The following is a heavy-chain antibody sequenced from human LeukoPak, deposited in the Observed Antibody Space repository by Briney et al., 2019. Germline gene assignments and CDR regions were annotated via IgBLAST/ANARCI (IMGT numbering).Heavy chain of an antibody. J-gene: IGHJ6*04. CDR2: IYHSGST. CDR3: ARSMGSPMDV. Sequence: SETLSLTCTVSGYSISSGYYWGWIRQPPGKGLEWIGSIYHSGSTYYNPSLKSRVTISVDTSKNQFSLKLSSVTAADTAVYYCARSMGSPMDVWGKGTTVTISS. D-gene: IGHD2/OR15-2a*01. V-gene: IGHV4-38-2*02. CDR1: GYSISSGYY.